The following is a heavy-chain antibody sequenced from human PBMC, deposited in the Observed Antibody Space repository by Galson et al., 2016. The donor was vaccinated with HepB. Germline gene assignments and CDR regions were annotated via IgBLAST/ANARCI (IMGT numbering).Heavy chain of an antibody. J-gene: IGHJ6*02. CDR2: LYAGGET. CDR1: GLSVSDAY. Sequence: SLRLSCAASGLSVSDAYMNWVRQAPGKGLEWVSVLYAGGETYYADSLRGRFTISRDNSKNILYLQMNSLRVKDTAVYYCARDPSLRNGMNVWGQGTTVTVSS. V-gene: IGHV3-66*01. CDR3: ARDPSLRNGMNV.